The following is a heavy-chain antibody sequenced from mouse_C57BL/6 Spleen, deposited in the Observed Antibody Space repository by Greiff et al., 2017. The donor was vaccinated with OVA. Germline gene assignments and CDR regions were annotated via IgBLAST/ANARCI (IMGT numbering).Heavy chain of an antibody. CDR2: IDPNRGGT. J-gene: IGHJ3*01. Sequence: QVQLQQPGAELVKPGASVKLSCKASGYTFTSYWMHWVKQRPGRGLEWIGRIDPNRGGTKYNEKFKSKATLTVDKPSSTAYMQLSSLTSEDSAVYYCARRGIYSEFAYWGQGTLVTVSA. D-gene: IGHD2-12*01. CDR1: GYTFTSYW. V-gene: IGHV1-72*01. CDR3: ARRGIYSEFAY.